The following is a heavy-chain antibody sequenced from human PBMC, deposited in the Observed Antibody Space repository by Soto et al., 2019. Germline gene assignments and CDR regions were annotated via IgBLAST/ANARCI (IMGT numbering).Heavy chain of an antibody. J-gene: IGHJ4*02. CDR2: INAGNGNT. Sequence: QVQLVQSGAEVKKPGASVKVSCKASGYTFTSYAMHWVRQAPGQRLEWMGWINAGNGNTKYSQKFQGRVTITRDTSASTAYMELSSLRSEDTAVYYCARDQQRAAAGTTRTRNDCWGQGTLVTVSS. CDR3: ARDQQRAAAGTTRTRNDC. CDR1: GYTFTSYA. V-gene: IGHV1-3*01. D-gene: IGHD6-13*01.